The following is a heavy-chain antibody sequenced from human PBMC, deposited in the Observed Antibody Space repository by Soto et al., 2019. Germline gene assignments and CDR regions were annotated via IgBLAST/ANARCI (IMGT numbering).Heavy chain of an antibody. J-gene: IGHJ4*02. D-gene: IGHD3-3*01. CDR1: GFTFVNYA. V-gene: IGHV3-23*01. CDR3: AKAIKDFWRGYYLAY. Sequence: PGGSLRLSCAASGFTFVNYAMTWVRQAPGKGLEWVSAISGGGGTTYYADSVKGRFTISRDNSKNTLYLQMNSLRAEDTAVYYCAKAIKDFWRGYYLAYWGQGTLVTVSS. CDR2: ISGGGGTT.